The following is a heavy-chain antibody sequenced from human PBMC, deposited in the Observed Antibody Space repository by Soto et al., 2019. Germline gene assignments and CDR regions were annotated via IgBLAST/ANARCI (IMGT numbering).Heavy chain of an antibody. V-gene: IGHV1-2*04. CDR2: INPNSGGT. D-gene: IGHD3-16*01. Sequence: ASVKVSCKASGYTFTGYYMHWVRQAPGQGLEWMGWINPNSGGTNYAQKFQDWVTMTRDTSISTAYMELSRLRSDDTAVYYCARDRFNYYYGMDVWGQGTTVTVSS. J-gene: IGHJ6*02. CDR3: ARDRFNYYYGMDV. CDR1: GYTFTGYY.